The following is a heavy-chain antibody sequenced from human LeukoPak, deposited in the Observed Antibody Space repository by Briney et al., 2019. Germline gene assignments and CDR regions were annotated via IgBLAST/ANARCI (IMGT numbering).Heavy chain of an antibody. Sequence: GGSLRLSCAASGFAFNIYPMTWVRQAPGEGLQWVSTVGLGGDTYYADSVKGRFTISRDNSKNTVYLQMNSLRAGDTALYYCAKYAKAGPVAGFDYWGQGTLVSVSS. D-gene: IGHD6-19*01. CDR2: VGLGGDT. CDR3: AKYAKAGPVAGFDY. J-gene: IGHJ4*02. V-gene: IGHV3-23*01. CDR1: GFAFNIYP.